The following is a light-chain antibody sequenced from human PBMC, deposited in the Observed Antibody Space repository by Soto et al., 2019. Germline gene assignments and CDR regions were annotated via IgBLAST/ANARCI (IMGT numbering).Light chain of an antibody. CDR3: QQYGSSPLT. J-gene: IGKJ1*01. CDR1: QSVSSSY. CDR2: GAS. Sequence: EIVLTQSPGTLSLSPGERATLSCRASQSVSSSYLAWYQQKPGQAPRLLIYGASSRATGIPDRFSGSGSGTDFTLTISRLETKDFAVYYCQQYGSSPLTFGQGTKVEIK. V-gene: IGKV3-20*01.